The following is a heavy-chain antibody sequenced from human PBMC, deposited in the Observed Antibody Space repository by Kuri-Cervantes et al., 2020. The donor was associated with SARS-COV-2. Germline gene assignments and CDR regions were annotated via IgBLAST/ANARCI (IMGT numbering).Heavy chain of an antibody. CDR2: IYYSGST. CDR3: ARDLPGLYYAMDV. CDR1: GGSISGQY. D-gene: IGHD2-2*01. J-gene: IGHJ6*02. V-gene: IGHV4-4*07. Sequence: SETLSLTCTVSGGSISGQYCNWIRQSAGKGLEWIGRIYYSGSTNYNPSLESRFTMSVETSKNEFSLRLSSVTAADTAVYYCARDLPGLYYAMDVWGQGTTVTVSS.